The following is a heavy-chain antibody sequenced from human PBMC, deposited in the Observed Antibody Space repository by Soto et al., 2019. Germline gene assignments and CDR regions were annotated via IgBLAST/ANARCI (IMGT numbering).Heavy chain of an antibody. J-gene: IGHJ6*03. CDR3: ARGGYCTSTSCFYYYMDV. Sequence: SETLSLTCTVSGVSISFYYWSWIRQPPGKGLEWIAYIDSSGSTKYNPSLKSRVTISLDTSRNQLSLKLSSVTAADTALYYCARGGYCTSTSCFYYYMDVWGKGTTVTVS. CDR1: GVSISFYY. V-gene: IGHV4-59*01. D-gene: IGHD2-2*01. CDR2: IDSSGST.